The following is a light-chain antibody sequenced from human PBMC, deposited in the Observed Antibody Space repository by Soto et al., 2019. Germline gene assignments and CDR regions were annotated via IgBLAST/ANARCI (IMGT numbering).Light chain of an antibody. CDR1: SSDVGAYNY. J-gene: IGLJ2*01. V-gene: IGLV2-14*01. Sequence: QSALTQPASVSGSPGQSITISCTGTSSDVGAYNYVSWYQQHPGKAPKLMIYDVNIRPSWVSSRFSGSKSGNTASLTISGLQAEDEADYYCTSWTTSTTMKFGGGTKVTVL. CDR2: DVN. CDR3: TSWTTSTTMK.